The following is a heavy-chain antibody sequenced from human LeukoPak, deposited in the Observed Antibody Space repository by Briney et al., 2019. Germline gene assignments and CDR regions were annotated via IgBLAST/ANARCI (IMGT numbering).Heavy chain of an antibody. CDR3: ARSFIVDY. Sequence: GGSLRLSCAASGFTFNTYTMNWVRQAPGKGLEWVSYISGSSGIIDYADSVRGRFTISRDNAKNSLYLQMNSLRAEDTAVYYCARSFIVDYWGQGTLVTVSS. V-gene: IGHV3-48*01. D-gene: IGHD2-15*01. CDR2: ISGSSGII. CDR1: GFTFNTYT. J-gene: IGHJ4*02.